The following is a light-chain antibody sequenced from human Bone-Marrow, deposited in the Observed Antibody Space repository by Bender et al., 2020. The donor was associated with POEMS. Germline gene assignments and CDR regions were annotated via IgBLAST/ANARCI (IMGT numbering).Light chain of an antibody. V-gene: IGLV1-40*01. CDR2: ANI. Sequence: QSVLTQPPSVSGAPGQRVTISCTGSSSNIGAYYDVHWYQQVPGTAPKLLIYANINRPSGVPDRFSGSKSGTSVSLAITGLQAEDEADYYCQSFDTSLSGWVFGAGTKLTV. CDR3: QSFDTSLSGWV. CDR1: SSNIGAYYD. J-gene: IGLJ3*02.